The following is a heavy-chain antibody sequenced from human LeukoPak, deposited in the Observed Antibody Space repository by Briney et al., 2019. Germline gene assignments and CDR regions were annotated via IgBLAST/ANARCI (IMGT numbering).Heavy chain of an antibody. Sequence: GESLKISCKGSGYRFTSYWIGWVRQMPGRGLEWMGIIYPGDSDIRYTPSFQGQVTMSVDKSISTAYLQWSSLEASVTAMYYCASAQKSHGFDVWGQGTMVTVSS. CDR3: ASAQKSHGFDV. CDR1: GYRFTSYW. CDR2: IYPGDSDI. V-gene: IGHV5-51*01. J-gene: IGHJ3*01.